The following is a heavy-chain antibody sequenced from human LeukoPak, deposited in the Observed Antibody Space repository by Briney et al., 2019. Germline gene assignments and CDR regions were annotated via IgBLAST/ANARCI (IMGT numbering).Heavy chain of an antibody. J-gene: IGHJ4*02. Sequence: PGRSLRLSCAASGFTFSDYAVHWVRQAPGKGLEWVAVISFDGSNKYYADSVKGRFTISRDNSKNTLYLQMNSLRPEDTAVYYCARADITGGFDYWGQGTLATVSS. D-gene: IGHD2-8*02. CDR3: ARADITGGFDY. CDR2: ISFDGSNK. V-gene: IGHV3-30*01. CDR1: GFTFSDYA.